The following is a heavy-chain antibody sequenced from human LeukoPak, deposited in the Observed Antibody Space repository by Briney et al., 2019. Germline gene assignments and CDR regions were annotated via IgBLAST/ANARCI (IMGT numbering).Heavy chain of an antibody. CDR1: GTSFTHYY. CDR3: ARVPRGFYYYYYYMDV. D-gene: IGHD2-2*01. J-gene: IGHJ6*03. Sequence: SETLSLTCAVYGTSFTHYYWSWIRQPPGKGLEWIGDIDHTGSTYYNPSLSSRVTISVDPTKSQFSLRLTSVTAADMGIYYCARVPRGFYYYYYYMDVWGKGTTVTVSS. V-gene: IGHV4-34*01. CDR2: IDHTGST.